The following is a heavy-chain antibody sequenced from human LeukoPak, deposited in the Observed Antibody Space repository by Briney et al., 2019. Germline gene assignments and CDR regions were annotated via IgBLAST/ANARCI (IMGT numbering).Heavy chain of an antibody. CDR2: IFYSGST. J-gene: IGHJ3*02. CDR1: SGSISTSNYY. D-gene: IGHD3-9*01. V-gene: IGHV4-39*07. Sequence: SETLSLTCTVSSGSISTSNYYWGWVRQPPGKALERIGNIFYSGSTYYSPSLKSRVTISVDTSKNQFSLKLSSVTAADTAVYYCARLGYDILTGYYQNAFDIWGQGTMVTVSS. CDR3: ARLGYDILTGYYQNAFDI.